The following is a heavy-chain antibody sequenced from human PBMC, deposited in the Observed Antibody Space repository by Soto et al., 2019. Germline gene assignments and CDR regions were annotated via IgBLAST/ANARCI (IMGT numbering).Heavy chain of an antibody. D-gene: IGHD4-17*01. CDR2: VHYSGST. CDR3: ASFSGATYGDYGGGINY. J-gene: IGHJ4*02. V-gene: IGHV4-39*01. Sequence: LSLTCTVSGGSISGSSYYWGWIRQPPGKGLECIGSVHYSGSTDYNPSLKSRVTISVDTSKNQFSLKLTSVTAADTAVYFCASFSGATYGDYGGGINYWGQGTLVTVS. CDR1: GGSISGSSYY.